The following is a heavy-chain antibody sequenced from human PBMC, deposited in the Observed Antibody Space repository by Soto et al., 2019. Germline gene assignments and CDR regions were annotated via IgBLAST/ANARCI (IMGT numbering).Heavy chain of an antibody. J-gene: IGHJ4*02. V-gene: IGHV4-59*01. CDR3: ARLTNYTSGWSTFDY. Sequence: QVQLQESGPGLLKPSETLSLTCSVSGGSINNYHWTWIRQPPGKGLEWIGWIFYSGSTNYSPSLESRVTISVDTSKNQFSLNLNSVTAADTAVYYCARLTNYTSGWSTFDYWGQGTLVTVSS. D-gene: IGHD6-19*01. CDR1: GGSINNYH. CDR2: IFYSGST.